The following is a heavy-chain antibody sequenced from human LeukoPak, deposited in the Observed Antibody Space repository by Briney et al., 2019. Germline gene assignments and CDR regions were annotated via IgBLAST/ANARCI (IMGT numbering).Heavy chain of an antibody. V-gene: IGHV3-7*01. J-gene: IGHJ6*03. CDR1: GFTFSSYW. CDR2: IKKDGSEK. Sequence: GGTLRLSCAASGFTFSSYWMSWVRQAPGKGLEWVANIKKDGSEKYYVDSVKGRFTISRDNAKKSLYLQMNSLGAEDTAVYYCAREGIAVADYYYYMDVWGKGTTVTVSS. D-gene: IGHD6-19*01. CDR3: AREGIAVADYYYYMDV.